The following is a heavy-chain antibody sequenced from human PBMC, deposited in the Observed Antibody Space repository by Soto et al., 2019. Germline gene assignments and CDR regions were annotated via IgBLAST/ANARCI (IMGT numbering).Heavy chain of an antibody. V-gene: IGHV4-31*03. J-gene: IGHJ3*02. CDR1: GGSISSGGYY. D-gene: IGHD2-15*01. Sequence: SETLSLTCTVSGGSISSGGYYWSWIRQHPGKGLEWIGYMYYSGSTYYNPSLKSRITISVDKSKNKFSLKLSSVTAADTAVYYCARIQYCSGIICYSDRASDIWGQGTMVTVS. CDR2: MYYSGST. CDR3: ARIQYCSGIICYSDRASDI.